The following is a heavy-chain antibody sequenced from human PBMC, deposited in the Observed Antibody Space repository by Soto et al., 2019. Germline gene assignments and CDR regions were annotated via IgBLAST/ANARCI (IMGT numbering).Heavy chain of an antibody. J-gene: IGHJ4*02. CDR3: AKGRGGSGSLTPRVDF. Sequence: EVQLLESGGGLVQPGGSLRLSCAASGFTFNNYAMTWVRQAPGKGLEWVSAIGGGGDTTSYADSVKGRFTVSSDGSKNTLYMQMSSLRAEDTALYYCAKGRGGSGSLTPRVDFWGQGTLVTVSS. CDR2: IGGGGDTT. CDR1: GFTFNNYA. D-gene: IGHD3-10*01. V-gene: IGHV3-23*01.